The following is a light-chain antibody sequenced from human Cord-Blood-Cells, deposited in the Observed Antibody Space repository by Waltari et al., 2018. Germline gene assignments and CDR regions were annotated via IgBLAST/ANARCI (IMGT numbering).Light chain of an antibody. CDR1: QGISSY. CDR2: AAS. Sequence: IQLTQSPSSLSASVGDRVTITCRASQGISSYLDWYQQKPGKAPELLIYAASTLQSGVPSRFSGSGSGTDFTLTISRLQPEDFATYYCQQLNSYPLTFGGGTKVEIK. J-gene: IGKJ4*01. V-gene: IGKV1-9*01. CDR3: QQLNSYPLT.